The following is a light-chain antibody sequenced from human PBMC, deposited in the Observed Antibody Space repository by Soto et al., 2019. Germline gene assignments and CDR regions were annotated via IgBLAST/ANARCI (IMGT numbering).Light chain of an antibody. J-gene: IGLJ3*02. CDR1: SGHINYA. CDR3: QTWATGIRV. CDR2: ITTDGSH. V-gene: IGLV4-69*01. Sequence: QTVVTQSPSASASLGASVKLTCTLSSGHINYAIAWHQHRPERGPRYLMMITTDGSHVKGDGIPNRFSGSSSGAERYLTISSLQSDDEADYYCQTWATGIRVFGGGTQLTVL.